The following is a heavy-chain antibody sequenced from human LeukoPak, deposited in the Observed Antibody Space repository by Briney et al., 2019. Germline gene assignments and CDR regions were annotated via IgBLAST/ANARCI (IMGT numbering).Heavy chain of an antibody. CDR2: ISGGSDTI. D-gene: IGHD5-24*01. Sequence: GGSLRLSCTASGFTFGDYAMSWVREAPGKGLEWVSYISGGSDTIHYADSVNGRLTISRNNAKNSLYLQMNSLRAEDTAVYYCARDLGRDRYFDSWGQGTLVTVSS. CDR3: ARDLGRDRYFDS. J-gene: IGHJ4*02. CDR1: GFTFGDYA. V-gene: IGHV3-48*04.